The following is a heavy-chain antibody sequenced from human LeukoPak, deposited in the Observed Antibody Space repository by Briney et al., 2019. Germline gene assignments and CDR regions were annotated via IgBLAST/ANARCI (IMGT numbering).Heavy chain of an antibody. Sequence: SETLSLTCTVSGGSISSYYWSWLRQPPGKGLEWIGYIYYSGSTNYNPSPKSRVTISVDTSKNQFSLKLSSVTAADTAVYYCARDHLPDCSSTSCSTNWFDPWGQGTLVTVSS. CDR3: ARDHLPDCSSTSCSTNWFDP. D-gene: IGHD2-2*01. V-gene: IGHV4-59*01. J-gene: IGHJ5*02. CDR1: GGSISSYY. CDR2: IYYSGST.